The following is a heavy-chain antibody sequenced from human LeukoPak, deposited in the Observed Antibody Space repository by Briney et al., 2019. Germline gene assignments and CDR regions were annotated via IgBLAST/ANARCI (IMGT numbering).Heavy chain of an antibody. CDR2: IYYSGST. J-gene: IGHJ4*02. D-gene: IGHD5-12*01. V-gene: IGHV4-31*03. CDR1: GGSTSSGGYY. CDR3: ARAEGDSIVATTYYFDY. Sequence: SETLSLTCTVSGGSTSSGGYYWSWIRQHPGKGLEWIGYIYYSGSTYYNPSLKSRVTISVDTSKNQFSLKLSSVTAADTAVYYCARAEGDSIVATTYYFDYWGQGTLVTVSS.